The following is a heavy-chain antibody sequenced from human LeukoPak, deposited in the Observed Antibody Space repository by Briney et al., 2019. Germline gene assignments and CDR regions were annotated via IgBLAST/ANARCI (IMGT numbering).Heavy chain of an antibody. CDR2: IYYSGST. J-gene: IGHJ3*02. V-gene: IGHV4-59*01. Sequence: PSETLSLTCTVSGGSISSYYWSWIRQPPGKGLEWIGYIYYSGSTNYNPSLKSRVTILVDTSKNQFSLKLSSVTAADTAVYYCARVGDGIAVAVYAFDIWGQGTMVTVSS. CDR1: GGSISSYY. CDR3: ARVGDGIAVAVYAFDI. D-gene: IGHD6-19*01.